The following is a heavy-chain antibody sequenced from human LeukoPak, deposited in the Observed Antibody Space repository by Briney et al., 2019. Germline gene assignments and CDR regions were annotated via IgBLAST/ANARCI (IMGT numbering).Heavy chain of an antibody. CDR2: IYYSGST. J-gene: IGHJ5*02. CDR1: GGSISSSSYY. V-gene: IGHV4-39*07. D-gene: IGHD2-15*01. Sequence: SSETLSLTCTVSGGSISSSSYYWGWIRQPPGKGLEWIGSIYYSGSTYYNPSLKSRVTVSVDTSKNQFSLKLSSVTAADTAVYYCARDKGYCSGGSCQRYWFDPWGQGTLVTVSS. CDR3: ARDKGYCSGGSCQRYWFDP.